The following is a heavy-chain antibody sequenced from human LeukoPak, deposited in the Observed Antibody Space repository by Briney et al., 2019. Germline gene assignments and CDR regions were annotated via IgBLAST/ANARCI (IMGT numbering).Heavy chain of an antibody. Sequence: PGGSLRLSCAASGFTFDDYAMHWVRQAPGKGLEWVSGISWNRGNIGYADSVKGRFTISRDNAKNSLYLQMNSLRTEDMALYYCAKDVSSYDFRYFDYWGQGTLVTVSS. J-gene: IGHJ4*02. CDR3: AKDVSSYDFRYFDY. CDR1: GFTFDDYA. V-gene: IGHV3-9*03. CDR2: ISWNRGNI. D-gene: IGHD3-3*01.